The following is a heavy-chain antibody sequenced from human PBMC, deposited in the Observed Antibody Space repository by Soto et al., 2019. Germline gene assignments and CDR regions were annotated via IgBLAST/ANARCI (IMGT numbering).Heavy chain of an antibody. CDR1: GYPFTSYG. CDR2: ISAYNGNT. D-gene: IGHD2-15*01. Sequence: XSVKVSCKASGYPFTSYGIIWVRQAPGQGLEWMGWISAYNGNTNYAQKLQGRVTMTTDTSTSTAYMELRSLRSDDTAVYYCARVGMVVDAKPYYGMDVWGQGTTVTVSS. CDR3: ARVGMVVDAKPYYGMDV. J-gene: IGHJ6*02. V-gene: IGHV1-18*01.